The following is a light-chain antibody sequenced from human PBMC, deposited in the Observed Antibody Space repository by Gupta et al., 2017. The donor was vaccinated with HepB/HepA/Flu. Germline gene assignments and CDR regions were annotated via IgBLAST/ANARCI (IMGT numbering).Light chain of an antibody. V-gene: IGLV2-23*02. CDR1: NREVGNYNF. CDR2: EVS. Sequence: SALPQPASPSVSPGPSITISCTGTNREVGNYNFVSWYQHHPGKAPKVIIYEVSKWPSGVSSRFSGSKAGNTASLTISGLQNEDEGDYYCCSDAGGRTFVFGTGTKVTVL. J-gene: IGLJ1*01. CDR3: CSDAGGRTFV.